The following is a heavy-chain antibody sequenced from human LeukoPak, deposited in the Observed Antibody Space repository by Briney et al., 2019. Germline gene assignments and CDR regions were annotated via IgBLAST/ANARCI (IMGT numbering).Heavy chain of an antibody. V-gene: IGHV4-30-2*01. Sequence: SQTLSLTCAVSGGSISSGGYSWSWIRQPPGKGLEWIGYIYHSGSTYYNPSLKSRVTISVDTSKNQFSLKLSSVTAADTAVYYCARGPYYYDSSGYYYFDYWGQGTLVTVSS. CDR1: GGSISSGGYS. J-gene: IGHJ4*02. D-gene: IGHD3-22*01. CDR2: IYHSGST. CDR3: ARGPYYYDSSGYYYFDY.